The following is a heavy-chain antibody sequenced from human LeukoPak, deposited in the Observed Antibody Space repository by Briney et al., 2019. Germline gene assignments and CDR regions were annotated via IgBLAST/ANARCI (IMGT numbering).Heavy chain of an antibody. CDR3: ARDYDTSGSYFDFFDY. CDR1: GFTFSNYA. J-gene: IGHJ4*02. Sequence: GGSLRLSCAASGFTFSNYAMHWVRQAPGKGLEWVAVISYDGSSKYYADSVKGRFTISRDNSKNAFLQMNSLRAEDTAVYYCARDYDTSGSYFDFFDYWGQGTLVTVSS. V-gene: IGHV3-30*04. D-gene: IGHD3-22*01. CDR2: ISYDGSSK.